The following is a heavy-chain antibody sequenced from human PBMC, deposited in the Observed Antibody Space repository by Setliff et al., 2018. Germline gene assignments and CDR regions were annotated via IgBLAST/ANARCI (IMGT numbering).Heavy chain of an antibody. Sequence: PGGSLRLSCAVSGFTFDDYGFSWVRQAPGKGLEWVSGINWNGGSIVYADSVKGRFTISRDSAENSLHLQMNSLRAEDTALYYCAREGIEVAGVLYFDYWGQGALVTVSS. V-gene: IGHV3-20*04. CDR3: AREGIEVAGVLYFDY. D-gene: IGHD6-19*01. CDR1: GFTFDDYG. CDR2: INWNGGSI. J-gene: IGHJ4*02.